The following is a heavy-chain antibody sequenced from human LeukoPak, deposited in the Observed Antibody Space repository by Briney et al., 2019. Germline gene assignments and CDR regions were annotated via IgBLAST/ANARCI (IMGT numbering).Heavy chain of an antibody. D-gene: IGHD6-13*01. V-gene: IGHV3-11*04. J-gene: IGHJ4*02. CDR1: GFTFSDYY. CDR2: ISSSGSTI. Sequence: GGSLRLSCAASGFTFSDYYMSWIRQAPGKGLEWVSYISSSGSTIYYADSVKGRFTISRDNAKNSLYLQMNSLRAEDTAVYYCARDTGYSSSWYGGYSGSYVLDYWGQGTLVTVSS. CDR3: ARDTGYSSSWYGGYSGSYVLDY.